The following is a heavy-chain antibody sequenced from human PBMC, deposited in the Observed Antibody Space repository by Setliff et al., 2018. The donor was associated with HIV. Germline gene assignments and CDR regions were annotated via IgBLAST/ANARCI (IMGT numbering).Heavy chain of an antibody. D-gene: IGHD3-10*01. CDR1: GDSINSGNYY. Sequence: SETLSLTCTVSGDSINSGNYYWSWIRQHPGKGLEWIGYIYYSGSTYYSPSLKSRVTMSEDTSKNQFSLKMRSVTAADTAVYYCATSPAGEILGSRPFYFDYWGQGTLVTVSS. CDR2: IYYSGST. V-gene: IGHV4-31*03. CDR3: ATSPAGEILGSRPFYFDY. J-gene: IGHJ4*02.